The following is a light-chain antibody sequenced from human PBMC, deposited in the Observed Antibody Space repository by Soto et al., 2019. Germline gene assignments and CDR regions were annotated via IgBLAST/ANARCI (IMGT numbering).Light chain of an antibody. CDR2: GAS. CDR3: DQFGSSPPVT. Sequence: EIVLTQSPGTLSLSPGERATLSCRASQSVSSSYLAWYQQKPGQAPRLLIYGASGRASGIPDRFSGSGSGTDFTLSINRLVTADFAVYYCDQFGSSPPVTFGQGTRLEIK. V-gene: IGKV3-20*01. CDR1: QSVSSSY. J-gene: IGKJ5*01.